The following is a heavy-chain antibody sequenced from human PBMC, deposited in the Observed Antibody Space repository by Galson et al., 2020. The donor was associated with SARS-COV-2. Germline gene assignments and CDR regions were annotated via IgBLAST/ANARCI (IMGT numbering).Heavy chain of an antibody. Sequence: KSSETMSLTCSVSGGSLNNQYWSWIRHAPGKGLEWIGYIYHSGSTNYNPPLKSRVTISVDTSQKQLYLKLSSVTAADTAVYYCAGHFVVMVRGSSAADVDCGMDAWGNGNTVTGSS. D-gene: IGHD3-10*01. CDR2: IYHSGST. V-gene: IGHV4-59*08. CDR1: GGSLNNQY. J-gene: IGHJ6*01. CDR3: AGHFVVMVRGSSAADVDCGMDA.